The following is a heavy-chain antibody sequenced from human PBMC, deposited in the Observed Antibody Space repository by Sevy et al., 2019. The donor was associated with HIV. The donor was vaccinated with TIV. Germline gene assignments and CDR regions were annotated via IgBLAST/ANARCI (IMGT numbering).Heavy chain of an antibody. CDR1: GFTFRSYS. D-gene: IGHD1-20*01. CDR3: ARPTSGLSEYEPLDNARFYGMDV. J-gene: IGHJ6*02. V-gene: IGHV3-21*01. Sequence: GGSLRLSCAASGFTFRSYSMNWVRQAPGRGLEWVSSITSSSSFRFYADSVKGRFTISRDNAKNSQFLKMNSLRAEDTAVYYCARPTSGLSEYEPLDNARFYGMDVWGQGTTVTVSS. CDR2: ITSSSSFR.